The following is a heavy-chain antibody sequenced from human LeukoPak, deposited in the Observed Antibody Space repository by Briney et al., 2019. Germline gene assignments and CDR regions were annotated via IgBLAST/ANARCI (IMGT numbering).Heavy chain of an antibody. CDR1: GFTFRIYG. D-gene: IGHD5-24*01. J-gene: IGHJ4*02. Sequence: GGSLRLSCAASGFTFRIYGMNWVRQAPGKGPEWASYIGHNGSEIYYADSVKGRFTVSKDNARNSLYLQMNSLRVEDTAVYYCARATRNGYDYWGQGTLVTVSS. CDR3: ARATRNGYDY. CDR2: IGHNGSEI. V-gene: IGHV3-21*01.